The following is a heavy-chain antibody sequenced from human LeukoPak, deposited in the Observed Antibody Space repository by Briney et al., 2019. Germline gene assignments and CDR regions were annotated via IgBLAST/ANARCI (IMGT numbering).Heavy chain of an antibody. J-gene: IGHJ4*02. CDR2: INDNGGQR. Sequence: PGGSLSLSCAASGFAFNNYAMTWVRQAPGKGLEWVSNINDNGGQRHYADSVKGRFTISRDNSKNTLFLQMDSLRAEDTAVYYCAKTQWKVGATDYFDYWGQGILVTVSS. CDR1: GFAFNNYA. CDR3: AKTQWKVGATDYFDY. D-gene: IGHD1-26*01. V-gene: IGHV3-23*01.